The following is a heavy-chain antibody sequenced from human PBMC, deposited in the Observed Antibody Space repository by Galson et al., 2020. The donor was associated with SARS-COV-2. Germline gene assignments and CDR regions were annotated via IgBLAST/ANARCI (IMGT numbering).Heavy chain of an antibody. Sequence: GESLKISCAASGFTISSYGMHWVRQAPGKGLEWVAVIWYDGSNKYYADSVKGRFTISRDNSKNTLYLQMNSLRAEDTAVYYCAGTTVTKYWFDPWGQGTLVTVSS. J-gene: IGHJ5*02. V-gene: IGHV3-33*01. CDR3: AGTTVTKYWFDP. CDR2: IWYDGSNK. CDR1: GFTISSYG. D-gene: IGHD4-4*01.